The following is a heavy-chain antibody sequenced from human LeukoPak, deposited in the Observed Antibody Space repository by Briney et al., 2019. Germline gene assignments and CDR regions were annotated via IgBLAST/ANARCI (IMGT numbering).Heavy chain of an antibody. V-gene: IGHV1-8*01. CDR2: MNPNSGNT. D-gene: IGHD3-22*01. CDR1: GYTFTSYD. CDR3: ARGHDSSGYYRAEYFQH. J-gene: IGHJ1*01. Sequence: ASVKVSCKVSGYTFTSYDINWVRQATGQGLEWMGWMNPNSGNTGYAQKFQGRVTMTRNTSISTAYMELSSLRSEDTAVYYCARGHDSSGYYRAEYFQHWGQGTLVTVSS.